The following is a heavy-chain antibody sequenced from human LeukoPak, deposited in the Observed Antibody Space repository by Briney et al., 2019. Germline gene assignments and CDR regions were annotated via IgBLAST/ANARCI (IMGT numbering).Heavy chain of an antibody. CDR1: GFTFSDFY. D-gene: IGHD3-10*01. CDR2: ISSSSSYT. V-gene: IGHV3-11*06. CDR3: ARSDYYGSGSYYGDAFDI. J-gene: IGHJ3*02. Sequence: PGGSLRLSCAASGFTFSDFYMSWIRQAPGKGLEWVSYISSSSSYTNYADFVKGRFTIPRDNAKNSLYLQMNSLRAEDTAVYYCARSDYYGSGSYYGDAFDIWGQGTMVTVSS.